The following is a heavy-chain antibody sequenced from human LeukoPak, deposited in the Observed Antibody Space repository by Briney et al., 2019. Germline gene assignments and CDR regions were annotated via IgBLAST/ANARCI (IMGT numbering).Heavy chain of an antibody. Sequence: GGSLRLSCAGSGFTFSNYWMSWVLQTPGKGLEWVANIKQDGGEKSYVESVKGRFTISRDNANNSLYLQMNSLRVEDTAVYYCVRGLGWFDPWGQGTLVTVSS. J-gene: IGHJ5*02. CDR3: VRGLGWFDP. D-gene: IGHD3-10*01. CDR1: GFTFSNYW. CDR2: IKQDGGEK. V-gene: IGHV3-7*01.